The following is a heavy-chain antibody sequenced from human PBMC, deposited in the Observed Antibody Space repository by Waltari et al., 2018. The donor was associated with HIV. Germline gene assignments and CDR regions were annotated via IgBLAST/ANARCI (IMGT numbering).Heavy chain of an antibody. CDR1: GGSISSGGYS. J-gene: IGHJ3*02. Sequence: QLQLQESGSGLVKPSQTLSLTCAVSGGSISSGGYSWSWIRQPPGKGLEWIGYIYHSGSTYYNPSLKSRVTISVDRSKNQFSLKLSSVTAADTAVYYCARGSELRFLEWFNTEGNAFDIWGQGTMVTVSS. D-gene: IGHD3-3*01. V-gene: IGHV4-30-2*01. CDR3: ARGSELRFLEWFNTEGNAFDI. CDR2: IYHSGST.